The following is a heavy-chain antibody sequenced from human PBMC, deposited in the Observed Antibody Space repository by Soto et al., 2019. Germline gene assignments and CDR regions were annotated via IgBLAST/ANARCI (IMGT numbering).Heavy chain of an antibody. Sequence: QVQLQESGPGLVKPSQTLSLTCTVSGGSISSGGYYWSWIRQHPGKGLEWIGYIYYSGSTYYNPSLKSRITISGDTSKNQFSLKGTSVTAADTAVYYCARTYNWNDQSFDIWGQGTMVTVSS. D-gene: IGHD1-20*01. J-gene: IGHJ3*02. V-gene: IGHV4-31*03. CDR2: IYYSGST. CDR1: GGSISSGGYY. CDR3: ARTYNWNDQSFDI.